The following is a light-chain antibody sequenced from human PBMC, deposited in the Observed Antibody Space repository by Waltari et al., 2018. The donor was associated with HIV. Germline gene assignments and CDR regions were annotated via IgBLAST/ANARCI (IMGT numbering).Light chain of an antibody. CDR3: CSYAGSSNVV. Sequence: QSALTQSASVSGSPGQSITISCTGTSTTIGSYNLVSWYQQHPGKPPKVIIYEVNKRPSGVSNRFSGSTSGSTASLTISGLQAEDEADYYCCSYAGSSNVVFGGGTKLTVL. CDR2: EVN. V-gene: IGLV2-23*02. J-gene: IGLJ2*01. CDR1: STTIGSYNL.